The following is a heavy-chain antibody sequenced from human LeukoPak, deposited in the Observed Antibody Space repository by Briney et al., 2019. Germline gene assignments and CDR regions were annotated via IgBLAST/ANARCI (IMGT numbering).Heavy chain of an antibody. CDR1: GFTFTNAW. D-gene: IGHD6-19*01. V-gene: IGHV3-15*01. CDR2: IKSKTDGGTT. Sequence: GGSLRLSCAASGFTFTNAWMSWVRQAPGKGLEWVGRIKSKTDGGTTDYAAPVKGRFTISRDDSKNTLYLQMNSLRADDTAVYYCARDRDSSGWYEGFDYWGQGTLVTVSS. CDR3: ARDRDSSGWYEGFDY. J-gene: IGHJ4*02.